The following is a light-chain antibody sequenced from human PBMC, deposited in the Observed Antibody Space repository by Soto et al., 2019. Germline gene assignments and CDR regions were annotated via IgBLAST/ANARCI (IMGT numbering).Light chain of an antibody. CDR3: LQDYTYPRT. Sequence: ATQMTQSPSSLSASVGDRVTITCRASHDIRSDLAWYQKKSGKAPKLLIYAASSLQSGVPSRFSGSGSGSYFTLTIRSLQPEDFATYYCLQDYTYPRTFGQGTSVEI. V-gene: IGKV1-6*01. J-gene: IGKJ1*01. CDR1: HDIRSD. CDR2: AAS.